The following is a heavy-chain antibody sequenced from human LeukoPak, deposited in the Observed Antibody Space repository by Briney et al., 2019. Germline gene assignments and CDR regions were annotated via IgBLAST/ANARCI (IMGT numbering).Heavy chain of an antibody. V-gene: IGHV4-4*07. D-gene: IGHD3-3*01. Sequence: SETLSLTCTVSGGSISSYYWSWIRQPAGKGLEWIGRIYTSGSTNYNPSLKSRVTMSVDTSKNQFSLKLSSVTAADTAVYYCARDYDFWSGYYSYWCFDLWGRGTLVTVSS. J-gene: IGHJ2*01. CDR3: ARDYDFWSGYYSYWCFDL. CDR2: IYTSGST. CDR1: GGSISSYY.